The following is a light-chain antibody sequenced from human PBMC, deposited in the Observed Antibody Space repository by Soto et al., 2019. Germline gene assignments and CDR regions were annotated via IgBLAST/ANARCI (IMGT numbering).Light chain of an antibody. CDR1: HSVSNN. J-gene: IGKJ1*01. V-gene: IGKV3-15*01. CDR3: QQYRDWPET. Sequence: EIVMTQSPGTLSVSPGERATLSCRASHSVSNNLAWYQQKVGQSPRLPIYDASTRATGVPGRFSGSGSGTQFHLTISSLLPEDFAVYYCQQYRDWPETFGQGTKVEIK. CDR2: DAS.